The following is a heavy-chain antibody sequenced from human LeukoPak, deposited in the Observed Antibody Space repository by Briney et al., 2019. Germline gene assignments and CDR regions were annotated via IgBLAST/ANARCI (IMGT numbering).Heavy chain of an antibody. CDR2: ISAYNGNT. D-gene: IGHD3-16*02. V-gene: IGHV1-18*01. CDR1: GYTFIRNG. CDR3: ARIGLRGVIISRPLDY. J-gene: IGHJ4*02. Sequence: ASVKVSCKASGYTFIRNGISWVRQAPGQGLEWMGWISAYNGNTNYAQKFQGRVTMTRNTSISTAYMELSSLRSEDTAVYYCARIGLRGVIISRPLDYWGQGTLVTVSS.